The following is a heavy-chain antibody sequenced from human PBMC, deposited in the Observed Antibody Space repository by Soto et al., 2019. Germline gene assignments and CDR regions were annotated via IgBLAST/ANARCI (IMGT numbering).Heavy chain of an antibody. D-gene: IGHD3-3*01. CDR2: ISSSSSYI. J-gene: IGHJ4*02. V-gene: IGHV3-21*01. Sequence: GSLRLSCAASGFTFSSYSMNWVRQAPGKGLEWVSSISSSSSYIYYADSVKGRFTISRDNAKNSLYLQMNSLRAEDTAVYYCAGDPPPLDYDFWSGYSHPLDYWGQGTPVTVSS. CDR1: GFTFSSYS. CDR3: AGDPPPLDYDFWSGYSHPLDY.